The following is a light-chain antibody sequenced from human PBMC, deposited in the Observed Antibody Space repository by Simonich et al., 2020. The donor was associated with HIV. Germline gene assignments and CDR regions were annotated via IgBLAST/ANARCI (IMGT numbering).Light chain of an antibody. J-gene: IGLJ3*02. Sequence: SYELTQPPSVSVSPGQTARITCSGDALPKQYAYWYQQKPGQAPVLGIYKDNERTSGIRVRFSGSSSGKTVTLTITGVQADDEADYYCQSTDSSGTLWVFGGGTKLTVL. CDR1: ALPKQY. CDR2: KDN. CDR3: QSTDSSGTLWV. V-gene: IGLV3-25*03.